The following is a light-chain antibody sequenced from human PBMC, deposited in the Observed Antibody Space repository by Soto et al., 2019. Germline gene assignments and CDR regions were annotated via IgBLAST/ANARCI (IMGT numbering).Light chain of an antibody. V-gene: IGLV1-40*01. Sequence: QSVLTQHPSVSGAPGQRVTISCTGSSSNIGAGYDVHWYQQLPGTAPKLLIYGNSNRPSGVPDRFSGSKSGTSASLAITGLQAEDEADYYCQSYDSSLSGYVFGTGTKLTVL. CDR1: SSNIGAGYD. CDR3: QSYDSSLSGYV. J-gene: IGLJ1*01. CDR2: GNS.